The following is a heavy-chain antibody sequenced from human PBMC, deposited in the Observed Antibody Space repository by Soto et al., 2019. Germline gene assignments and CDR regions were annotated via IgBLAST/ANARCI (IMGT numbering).Heavy chain of an antibody. CDR3: ARGDQFGFGVDY. V-gene: IGHV1-8*02. CDR2: MVPDSGRT. CDR1: GYTFTNHE. Sequence: QVQLVQSGAEVRKPGASVKVSRTASGYTFTNHEINWVRQLPGQGLEWMGWMVPDSGRTGYAQKFQGRVTMTRNTSTSTAYMELSSLRNEDTAVYYCARGDQFGFGVDYWGQGTLVTVSS. D-gene: IGHD3-10*01. J-gene: IGHJ4*02.